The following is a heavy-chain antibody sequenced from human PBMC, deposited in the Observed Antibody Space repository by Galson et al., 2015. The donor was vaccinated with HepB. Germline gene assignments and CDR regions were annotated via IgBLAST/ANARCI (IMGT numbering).Heavy chain of an antibody. V-gene: IGHV3-30*04. Sequence: SLRLSCAASGFTFSSYAMHWVRQAPGKGLEWVAVISYDGSNKYYADSVKGRFTISRDNSKNTLYLQMNSLRAEDTAVYYCARGGHSYGWPYDYWGQGTLVTVSS. CDR2: ISYDGSNK. J-gene: IGHJ4*02. D-gene: IGHD5-18*01. CDR3: ARGGHSYGWPYDY. CDR1: GFTFSSYA.